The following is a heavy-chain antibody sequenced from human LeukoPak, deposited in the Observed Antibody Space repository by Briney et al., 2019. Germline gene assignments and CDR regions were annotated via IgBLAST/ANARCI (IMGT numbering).Heavy chain of an antibody. Sequence: GGSLRLSCAASGFTFSSYAMSWVRQAPGKGLEWVSAISGSGGSTYYADSVKGRFTISRDSSKNTLYLQMNSLRAEDTAVYYCAKADYYGSGSYYNPTYYFDYWGQGTLVTVSS. CDR3: AKADYYGSGSYYNPTYYFDY. CDR1: GFTFSSYA. CDR2: ISGSGGST. J-gene: IGHJ4*02. V-gene: IGHV3-23*01. D-gene: IGHD3-10*01.